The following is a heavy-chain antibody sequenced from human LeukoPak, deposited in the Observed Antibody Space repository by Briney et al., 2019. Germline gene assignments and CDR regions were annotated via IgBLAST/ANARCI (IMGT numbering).Heavy chain of an antibody. CDR1: GYIFTTYG. J-gene: IGHJ4*02. V-gene: IGHV1-18*01. D-gene: IGHD2-2*01. CDR2: ISAYLGNT. CDR3: ARAWDCSSTTCYVYFDY. Sequence: ASVKVSCKPSGYIFTTYGISWVRQAPGQGLEWMGWISAYLGNTNYAQKLQGRVTMTTDTSTNTAYMELRSLTSDDTAVYYCARAWDCSSTTCYVYFDYWGQGSLVTVSS.